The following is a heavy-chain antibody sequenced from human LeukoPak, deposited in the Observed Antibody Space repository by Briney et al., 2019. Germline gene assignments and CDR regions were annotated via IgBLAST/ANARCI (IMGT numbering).Heavy chain of an antibody. V-gene: IGHV3-74*01. Sequence: GGSLRLSCATSGFTFSTFWMHWVRQAPGKGLVWVSRINHDGSSTNYADSVKGRFTISRDNAKNTLYLQMNSLRAEDTAVYYCARVRQLERDFDYWGQGTLVAVSS. CDR1: GFTFSTFW. D-gene: IGHD1-1*01. CDR2: INHDGSST. J-gene: IGHJ4*02. CDR3: ARVRQLERDFDY.